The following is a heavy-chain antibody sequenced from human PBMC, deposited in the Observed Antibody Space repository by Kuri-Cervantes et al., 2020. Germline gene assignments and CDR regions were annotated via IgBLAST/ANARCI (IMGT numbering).Heavy chain of an antibody. Sequence: SGPTLVKPTQTLTLTCTFSGFSLRTSGVGVGWIRQPPGKALEWLALIYWNDDKRYSPSLKSRLTITKDTSKNQVVLTMTNMDPVDTATYYCAHCTLVQTGPYGMDVWGQGTTVTVSS. J-gene: IGHJ6*02. CDR1: GFSLRTSGVG. CDR2: IYWNDDK. CDR3: AHCTLVQTGPYGMDV. D-gene: IGHD4/OR15-4a*01. V-gene: IGHV2-5*01.